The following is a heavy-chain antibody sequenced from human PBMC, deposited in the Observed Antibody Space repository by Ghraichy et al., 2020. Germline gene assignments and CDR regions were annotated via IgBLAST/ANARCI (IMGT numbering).Heavy chain of an antibody. CDR1: GFIFSNHA. CDR3: ARDFCGSTSCHNDY. Sequence: GGSLRLSCAASGFIFSNHAMHWVRQAPGKGLEWVALISYDGSNKYYADSVKGRFTISRDNFKNTLYLHMNSLRTEDTAVYYCARDFCGSTSCHNDYWGQGTLVTVSS. D-gene: IGHD2-2*01. CDR2: ISYDGSNK. V-gene: IGHV3-30-3*01. J-gene: IGHJ4*02.